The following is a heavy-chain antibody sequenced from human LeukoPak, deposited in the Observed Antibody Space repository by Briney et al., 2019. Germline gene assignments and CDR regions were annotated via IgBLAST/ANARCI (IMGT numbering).Heavy chain of an antibody. V-gene: IGHV3-30*18. CDR1: GFTFSSYA. D-gene: IGHD6-13*01. CDR3: AKDGRARYDLLYGSSWYYFDY. CDR2: VSYDGINK. J-gene: IGHJ4*02. Sequence: GGSLRLSCAASGFTFSSYAMHWVRQAPGKGLEWVAVVSYDGINKYYGDSVKGRFTISRDNSKNTLYLQMNSLRAEDTAVYYCAKDGRARYDLLYGSSWYYFDYWGQGTLVTVSS.